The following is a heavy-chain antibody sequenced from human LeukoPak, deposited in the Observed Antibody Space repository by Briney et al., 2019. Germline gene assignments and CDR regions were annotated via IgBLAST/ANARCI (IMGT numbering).Heavy chain of an antibody. J-gene: IGHJ4*02. CDR1: GFTVSSNY. CDR3: ARGPTTYYYGSGSYRRVCFDY. D-gene: IGHD3-10*01. CDR2: INHSGST. Sequence: GSLRLSCAASGFTVSSNYMSWVRQAPGKGLEWIGEINHSGSTNYNPSLKSRVTISVDTSKNQFSLKLSSVTAADTAVYYCARGPTTYYYGSGSYRRVCFDYWGQGTLVTVSP. V-gene: IGHV4-34*01.